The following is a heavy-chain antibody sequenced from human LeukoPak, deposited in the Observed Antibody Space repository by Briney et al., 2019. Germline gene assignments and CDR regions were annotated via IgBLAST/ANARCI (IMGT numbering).Heavy chain of an antibody. CDR2: IYNSGST. J-gene: IGHJ4*02. V-gene: IGHV4-4*07. CDR3: AREEVGASLYYFDY. Sequence: NPSETLSLTCTVSGGSISSYYWSWIRQPAGKGLEWIGRIYNSGSTTYNPSLESRVTISVDTSKNQISLKLSSVTAADTAVYYCAREEVGASLYYFDYWGQGTLVTVSS. D-gene: IGHD1-26*01. CDR1: GGSISSYY.